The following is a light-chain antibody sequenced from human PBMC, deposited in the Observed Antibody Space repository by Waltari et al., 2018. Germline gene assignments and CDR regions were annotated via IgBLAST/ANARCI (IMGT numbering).Light chain of an antibody. CDR3: QQANSFPIT. CDR1: QDIRNW. J-gene: IGKJ3*01. Sequence: DIKMTQPPSSVSASVGDRVTMTCRASQDIRNWLAWYQQKPGKAPNLLIYATSSLQTGVPSRFSGSGSGTEFTLTISSLQPEDFATYYCQQANSFPITFGPGTKVDFK. V-gene: IGKV1-12*01. CDR2: ATS.